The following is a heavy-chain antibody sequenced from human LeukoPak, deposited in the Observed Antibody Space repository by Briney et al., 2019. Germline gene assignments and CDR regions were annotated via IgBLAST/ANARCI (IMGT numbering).Heavy chain of an antibody. V-gene: IGHV1-2*02. Sequence: ASVKVSCKASGYTFTDYYMHWVRQAPGQGLECMGWINPNNGDTGSAQKFQGRVTMTRDTSIRTAYMELSRLTSDDTAVYYCAREPLAVAATNNAFDFWGQGTMVTVSS. CDR1: GYTFTDYY. D-gene: IGHD2-15*01. CDR3: AREPLAVAATNNAFDF. J-gene: IGHJ3*01. CDR2: INPNNGDT.